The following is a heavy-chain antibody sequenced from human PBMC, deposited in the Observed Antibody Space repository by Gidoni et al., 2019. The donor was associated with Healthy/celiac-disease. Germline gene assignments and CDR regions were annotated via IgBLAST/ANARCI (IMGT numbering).Heavy chain of an antibody. CDR3: ARGVWFGESPPYYFDY. D-gene: IGHD3-10*01. Sequence: QVQLQQWGAGLLKPSETLSLTCAVYGGSLRGYYWSWIRQPPGKGLEWIGEINHSGSTNYNPSLKSRVTISVDTSKNQFSLKLSSVTAADTAVYYCARGVWFGESPPYYFDYWGQGTLVTVSS. J-gene: IGHJ4*02. CDR2: INHSGST. CDR1: GGSLRGYY. V-gene: IGHV4-34*01.